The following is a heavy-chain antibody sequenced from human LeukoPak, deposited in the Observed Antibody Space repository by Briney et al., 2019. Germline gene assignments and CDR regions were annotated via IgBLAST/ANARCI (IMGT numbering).Heavy chain of an antibody. V-gene: IGHV1-18*01. CDR1: GYTFTNYG. CDR2: ISAYNGNT. J-gene: IGHJ4*02. CDR3: ARDLDQYSGRFGGFGHDF. D-gene: IGHD1-26*01. Sequence: GASVKVSCKASGYTFTNYGINWVRQAPGQGLEWMGWISAYNGNTNYAQKLQGRVTMTTDTSTSTAYMELRSLRSDETAVYYCARDLDQYSGRFGGFGHDFWGQGTLVTVSS.